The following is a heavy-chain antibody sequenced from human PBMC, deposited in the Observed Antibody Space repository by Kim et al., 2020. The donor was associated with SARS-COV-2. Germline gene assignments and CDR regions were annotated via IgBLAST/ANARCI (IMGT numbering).Heavy chain of an antibody. J-gene: IGHJ4*02. CDR2: ISGSGGST. V-gene: IGHV3-23*01. CDR3: ANGIERGVTTLFDY. D-gene: IGHD4-17*01. CDR1: GFTFSSYA. Sequence: GGSLRLSCAASGFTFSSYAMSWVRQAPGKGLEWVSAISGSGGSTYYADSVKGRFTISRDNSKNTLYLQMNSLRAEDTTVYYCANGIERGVTTLFDYWGQGTLVTVSS.